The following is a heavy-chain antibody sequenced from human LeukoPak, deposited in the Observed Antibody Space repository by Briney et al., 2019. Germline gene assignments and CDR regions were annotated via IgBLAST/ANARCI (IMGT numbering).Heavy chain of an antibody. D-gene: IGHD5-12*01. Sequence: GGSLRLSCAASGFTFSTSGMHWVRQAPGKGLEWVALISYDGSNKYYADSVKGRFTISRDNSKNTLYLQMNSLRAEDTAVYYCAKDLRARYSLDYWGQGTLVTVSS. V-gene: IGHV3-30*18. CDR1: GFTFSTSG. CDR3: AKDLRARYSLDY. CDR2: ISYDGSNK. J-gene: IGHJ4*02.